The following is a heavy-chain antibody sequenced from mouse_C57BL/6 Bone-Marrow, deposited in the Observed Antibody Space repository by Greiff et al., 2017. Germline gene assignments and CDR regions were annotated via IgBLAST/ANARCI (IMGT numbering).Heavy chain of an antibody. CDR2: IYPTSGRT. CDR3: ARSGPLGRSFDY. J-gene: IGHJ2*01. CDR1: GYTFTSYW. V-gene: IGHV1-55*01. D-gene: IGHD4-1*01. Sequence: VQLQQPGAELVKPGASVKMSCKASGYTFTSYWITWVKQRPGQGLEWIGDIYPTSGRTNYNEKFKSKAILTVDTSATTADMQLSSLTSEDSAVFYCARSGPLGRSFDYWGQGTTLTVSS.